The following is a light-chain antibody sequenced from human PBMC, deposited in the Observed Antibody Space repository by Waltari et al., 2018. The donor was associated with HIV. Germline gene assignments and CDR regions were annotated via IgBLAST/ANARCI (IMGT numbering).Light chain of an antibody. CDR2: DVS. CDR3: SSYTSSSTLGV. V-gene: IGLV2-14*03. CDR1: SSDIGGYNY. J-gene: IGLJ1*01. Sequence: QSALTQPASVSGSPGQSITISCTGTSSDIGGYNYVSWYQQHPGKAPKLMISDVSRRRAGLLNRCSGSKCGNTASLTISGLHAEDEADYYCSSYTSSSTLGVFGSGTNVTVL.